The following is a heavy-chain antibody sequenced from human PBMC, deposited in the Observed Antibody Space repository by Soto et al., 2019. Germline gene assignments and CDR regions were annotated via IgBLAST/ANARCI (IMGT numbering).Heavy chain of an antibody. D-gene: IGHD6-19*01. V-gene: IGHV1-2*07. CDR3: ARAKISSGWYGDYYYGMDV. CDR1: GYTFTGYY. J-gene: IGHJ6*02. CDR2: INPNSGGK. Sequence: ASVKVSCKASGYTFTGYYMHWVRQAPGQGLEWMGWINPNSGGKNYAHKFQGRVTMTRDTSISTAYMELSRLRSDDTAVYYCARAKISSGWYGDYYYGMDVWGQGTTVTVSS.